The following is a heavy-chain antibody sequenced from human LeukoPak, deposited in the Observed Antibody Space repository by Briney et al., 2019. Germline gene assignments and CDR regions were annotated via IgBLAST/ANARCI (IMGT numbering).Heavy chain of an antibody. CDR3: ARGVAATPYYFDY. D-gene: IGHD2-15*01. V-gene: IGHV4-59*01. Sequence: SETLSLTCTVSGGSISSYYWSWIRQPPGKGLEWVGYVYNTRSTSSHPSLKSRVAISIDTSTNQVSLKLNSVTAADTAVYYCARGVAATPYYFDYWGQGSLVTVAS. CDR1: GGSISSYY. CDR2: VYNTRST. J-gene: IGHJ4*02.